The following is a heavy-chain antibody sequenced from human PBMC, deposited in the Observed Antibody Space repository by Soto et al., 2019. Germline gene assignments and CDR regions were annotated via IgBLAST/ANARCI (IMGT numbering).Heavy chain of an antibody. CDR3: ARRGAVAGLHY. D-gene: IGHD6-19*01. J-gene: IGHJ4*02. Sequence: EVQLVESGGGLVQPGGSLRGSCAASGFTFSSYWMHWVRQAPGKGLVWVSRINSDGSSTSYADSVKGRFTISRDNAKNTLYVQMNSLRAEDTAIYYCARRGAVAGLHYWGQGTLVTVSS. CDR2: INSDGSST. V-gene: IGHV3-74*01. CDR1: GFTFSSYW.